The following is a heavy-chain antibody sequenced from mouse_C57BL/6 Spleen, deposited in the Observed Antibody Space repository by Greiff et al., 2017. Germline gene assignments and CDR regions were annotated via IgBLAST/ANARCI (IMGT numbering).Heavy chain of an antibody. Sequence: VPLPQPGAELVKPGASVKLSCKASGYTFPSSWMHWVKQRPGRGLEWIGRIDPHSGGTKYNEKFKSKATLTVDKPSSPAYMQLSSLTSEDSAVYDCARWTTVVSYFDYWGQGTTLTVSS. J-gene: IGHJ2*01. CDR3: ARWTTVVSYFDY. D-gene: IGHD1-1*01. CDR1: GYTFPSSW. CDR2: IDPHSGGT. V-gene: IGHV1-72*01.